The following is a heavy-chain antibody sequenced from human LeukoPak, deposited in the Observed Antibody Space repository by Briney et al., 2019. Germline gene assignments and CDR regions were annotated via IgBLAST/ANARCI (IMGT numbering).Heavy chain of an antibody. CDR3: ARGRNIVLMVYAIGYFDY. D-gene: IGHD2-8*01. CDR1: GGSISSYY. Sequence: SETLSLTCTVSGGSISSYYWSWIRQPPGKGLEWIGYIYYSGSTSYNPSLKSRVTISVDTSKNQFSLKLSSVTAADTAVYYCARGRNIVLMVYAIGYFDYWGQGTLVTVSS. CDR2: IYYSGST. J-gene: IGHJ4*02. V-gene: IGHV4-59*01.